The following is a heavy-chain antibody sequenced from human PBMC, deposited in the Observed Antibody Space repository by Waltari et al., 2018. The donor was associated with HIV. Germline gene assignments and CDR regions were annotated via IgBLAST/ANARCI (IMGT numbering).Heavy chain of an antibody. CDR3: VRDGPFVDVEY. J-gene: IGHJ4*02. Sequence: EVQLVESGGGLVQPGGSLRLSCAASGFTFSGYWMSWVRQAPGKGLEWVANIKGDGGLEYYVDSVKGRFTISRDNPKNLLFLQMNSLRVEDTAVYYCVRDGPFVDVEYWGQGTLVTVSS. V-gene: IGHV3-7*01. D-gene: IGHD5-12*01. CDR1: GFTFSGYW. CDR2: IKGDGGLE.